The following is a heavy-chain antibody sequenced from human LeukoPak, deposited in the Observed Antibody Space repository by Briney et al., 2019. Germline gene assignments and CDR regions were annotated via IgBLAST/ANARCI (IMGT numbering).Heavy chain of an antibody. CDR2: INHSGST. CDR1: GGSFSGYY. Sequence: PSETLSLTCAVYGGSFSGYYWSWIRQPPGKGLEWIGEINHSGSTNYNPSLKSRVTMSVDTSKNQFSLKLSSVTAADTAVYYCARQIRAVGATAGNYYYYYMDVWGKGTTVTVSS. D-gene: IGHD2-15*01. V-gene: IGHV4-34*01. J-gene: IGHJ6*03. CDR3: ARQIRAVGATAGNYYYYYMDV.